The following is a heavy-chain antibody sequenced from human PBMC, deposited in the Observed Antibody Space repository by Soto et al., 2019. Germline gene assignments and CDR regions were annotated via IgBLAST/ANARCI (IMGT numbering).Heavy chain of an antibody. CDR3: ARNSLFGNCTSISCPNWFDP. Sequence: QVQLVQSGAELREPGSSVKVSCKASGGTFITYAISWVRQAPGQGLEWIGVIIPFFGTTDYAQKFQGRVTITADTSTSTVYMELSSLGSEDSAIYYCARNSLFGNCTSISCPNWFDPWGQGTLVTVSS. V-gene: IGHV1-69*06. D-gene: IGHD2-2*03. J-gene: IGHJ5*02. CDR1: GGTFITYA. CDR2: IIPFFGTT.